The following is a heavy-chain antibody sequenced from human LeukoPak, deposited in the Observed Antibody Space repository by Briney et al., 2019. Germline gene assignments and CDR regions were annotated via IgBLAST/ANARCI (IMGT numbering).Heavy chain of an antibody. V-gene: IGHV3-30*02. CDR3: AKTQLPYSSSSSLGY. Sequence: PGGSLRLSCAASGFTFSNYGMHWVRQAPGKGLEWVTFIRYDGSNKYYADSVKGRFTISRDNSKNTLYLQMNSLRAEDTAVYYCAKTQLPYSSSSSLGYWGQGTLVTVSS. CDR2: IRYDGSNK. J-gene: IGHJ4*02. D-gene: IGHD6-6*01. CDR1: GFTFSNYG.